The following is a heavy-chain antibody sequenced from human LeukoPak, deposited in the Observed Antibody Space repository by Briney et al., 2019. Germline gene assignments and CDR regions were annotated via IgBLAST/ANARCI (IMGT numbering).Heavy chain of an antibody. Sequence: PAETLSLTCTVSGGPISSSSYYWGWIRQPPGKGLEWIGSIYYSGSTYYNPALKSRVTISVDTPKHQFPLKLSSVNAADTAVYYCAILNYDILTGIDYWGQGPLVPVSS. J-gene: IGHJ4*02. CDR2: IYYSGST. CDR1: GGPISSSSYY. CDR3: AILNYDILTGIDY. V-gene: IGHV4-39*06. D-gene: IGHD3-9*01.